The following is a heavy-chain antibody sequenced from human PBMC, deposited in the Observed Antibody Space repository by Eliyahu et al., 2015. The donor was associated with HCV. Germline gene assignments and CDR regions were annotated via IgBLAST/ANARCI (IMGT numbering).Heavy chain of an antibody. CDR3: ARDSADFSVRYGMDV. CDR1: GGSISXGDYX. CDR2: IYYSGST. Sequence: QVQLQESGPGLVKPSQTLXLTCTVSGGSISXGDYXWXWIRQPPGKGLEWIGYIYYSGSTYYNPSLKSRVTISVDTXKNQFSLKLSSVTAADTAVYYCARDSADFSVRYGMDVWGQGTTXTVS. D-gene: IGHD3-10*02. V-gene: IGHV4-30-4*01. J-gene: IGHJ6*02.